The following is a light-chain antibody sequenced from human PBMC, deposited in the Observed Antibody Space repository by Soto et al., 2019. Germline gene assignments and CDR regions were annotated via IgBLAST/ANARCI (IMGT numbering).Light chain of an antibody. V-gene: IGKV3-11*01. CDR2: DAS. Sequence: EIVLTQSPSTLSLSAGERATLSCMAVQSVSTYLAWYQQRPGQAPRLLIYDASYRATDIPPRFSGSGSGTDFTLTISSLEPEDFAVYYCQQRRSWPPTITFGQGTRLEIK. J-gene: IGKJ5*01. CDR1: QSVSTY. CDR3: QQRRSWPPTIT.